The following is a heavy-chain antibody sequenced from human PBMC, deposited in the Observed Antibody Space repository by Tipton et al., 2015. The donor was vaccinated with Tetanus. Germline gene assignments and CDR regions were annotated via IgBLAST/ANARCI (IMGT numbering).Heavy chain of an antibody. J-gene: IGHJ4*02. CDR1: DGSISSGGYY. V-gene: IGHV4-31*03. Sequence: LVKSTQTLSLTCTVSDGSISSGGYYWSWIRQHPVKGLEWIGDIYNSGSTYYNPSLKSRVTILVDTTKNQLSLKLKSVTAANTAVYYCAREQARGARGWNYFDYWGQGSLVTVSS. D-gene: IGHD1-26*01. CDR2: IYNSGST. CDR3: AREQARGARGWNYFDY.